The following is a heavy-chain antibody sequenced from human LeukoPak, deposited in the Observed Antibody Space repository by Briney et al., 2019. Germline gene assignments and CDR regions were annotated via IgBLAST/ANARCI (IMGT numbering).Heavy chain of an antibody. J-gene: IGHJ3*01. CDR2: IVGDGLYT. CDR3: GRDLNGDYVGAFEF. Sequence: GGSLRLSCVGSDFTFAAYAMTWVRLTPGKGLEWVSSIVGDGLYTKYADSVRGRFTISRDNSKNTLYLQMSSLRAADTGIFYCGRDLNGDYVGAFEFWGQGTLVSVST. V-gene: IGHV3-23*01. D-gene: IGHD4-17*01. CDR1: DFTFAAYA.